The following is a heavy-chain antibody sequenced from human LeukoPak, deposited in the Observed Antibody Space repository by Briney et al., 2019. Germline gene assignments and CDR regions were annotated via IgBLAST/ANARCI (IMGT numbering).Heavy chain of an antibody. CDR3: ARAAGPVVGQLVY. CDR2: IYTSGST. Sequence: SETLSLTCTVSGGSISSGSYYWSWIRQPAGKGLEWIGRIYTSGSTNYNPSLKSRVTISVDTSKNQFSLKLSSVTAADTAVYYCARAAGPVVGQLVYWGQGTLVTVSS. D-gene: IGHD6-6*01. V-gene: IGHV4-61*02. CDR1: GGSISSGSYY. J-gene: IGHJ4*02.